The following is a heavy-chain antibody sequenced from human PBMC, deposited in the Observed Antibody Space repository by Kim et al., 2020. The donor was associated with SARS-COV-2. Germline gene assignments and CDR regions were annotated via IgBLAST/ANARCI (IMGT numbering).Heavy chain of an antibody. D-gene: IGHD6-13*01. Sequence: YSPSFQGQVTISADKSISTAYLQWSSLKASDTAMYYCARGGYSSSWYFDPWGQGTLVTVSS. V-gene: IGHV5-51*01. CDR3: ARGGYSSSWYFDP. J-gene: IGHJ5*02.